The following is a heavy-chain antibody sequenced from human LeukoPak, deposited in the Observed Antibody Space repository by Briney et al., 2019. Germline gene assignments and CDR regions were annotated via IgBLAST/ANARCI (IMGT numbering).Heavy chain of an antibody. CDR2: INPNSGGT. V-gene: IGHV1-2*04. Sequence: ASVKVSCKASGYTFTGYYMHWVRQAPGQGLEWMGWINPNSGGTNYAQKFQGWVTMTRDTSISTAYMELSRLRSDDTAVYYCARGREGASGALDYWGQGTLVTASS. CDR1: GYTFTGYY. J-gene: IGHJ4*02. D-gene: IGHD3-10*01. CDR3: ARGREGASGALDY.